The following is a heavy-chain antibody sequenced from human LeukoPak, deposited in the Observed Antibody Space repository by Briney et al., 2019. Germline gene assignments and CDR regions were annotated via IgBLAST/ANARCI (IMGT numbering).Heavy chain of an antibody. Sequence: ASVKVSCKASGYTFTSYGISWVRQAPGQGLEWMGWISAYNGNTNYAQKLQGRVTMTTDTSTSTAYMELRSLRSDDTAVYCCARGGYCSGGSCYGPFDPWGQGTLVTVSS. D-gene: IGHD2-15*01. CDR2: ISAYNGNT. V-gene: IGHV1-18*01. CDR1: GYTFTSYG. J-gene: IGHJ5*02. CDR3: ARGGYCSGGSCYGPFDP.